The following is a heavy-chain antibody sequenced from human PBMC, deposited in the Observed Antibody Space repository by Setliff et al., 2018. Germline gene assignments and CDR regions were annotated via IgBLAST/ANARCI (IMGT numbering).Heavy chain of an antibody. CDR2: VTVYNGNT. CDR3: ARINFYVSSGYYYAPDY. D-gene: IGHD3-22*01. CDR1: GYTFSNYG. Sequence: ASVKVSCKASGYTFSNYGVTWVRQAPGQGLEWMGWVTVYNGNTKYAQNLQGRLTLTTDISTSTAYMELGSLTTDDTAIYYCARINFYVSSGYYYAPDYWGPGTLVTVS. V-gene: IGHV1-18*01. J-gene: IGHJ4*02.